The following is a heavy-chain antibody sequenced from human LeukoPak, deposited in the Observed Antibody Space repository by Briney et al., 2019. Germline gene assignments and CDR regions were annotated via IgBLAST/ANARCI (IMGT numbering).Heavy chain of an antibody. Sequence: ASVKVSCKASGYTFTSYGISWVRQAPGQGLEWMGWIIAYNGNTNYAQKLQGRVTMTRDTSTSTVYMELSSLRSEDTAVYYCAREPDIVATTSFDYWGQGTLVTVSS. V-gene: IGHV1-18*01. D-gene: IGHD5-12*01. J-gene: IGHJ4*02. CDR2: IIAYNGNT. CDR3: AREPDIVATTSFDY. CDR1: GYTFTSYG.